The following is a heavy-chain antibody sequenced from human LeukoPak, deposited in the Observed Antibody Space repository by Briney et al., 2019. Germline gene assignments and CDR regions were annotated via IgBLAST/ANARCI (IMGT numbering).Heavy chain of an antibody. CDR2: MNPNSGNT. D-gene: IGHD3-22*01. CDR1: GYTFTSYD. J-gene: IGHJ4*02. Sequence: ASVKVSCKASGYTFTSYDINWVRQATGQGLEWMGWMNPNSGNTGYAQKFQGRVTMTRNTSISTAYMEVSSLTSEDTAVYYCARGRYSHYYDSSGYQNYRGQGTLVTVSS. V-gene: IGHV1-8*01. CDR3: ARGRYSHYYDSSGYQNY.